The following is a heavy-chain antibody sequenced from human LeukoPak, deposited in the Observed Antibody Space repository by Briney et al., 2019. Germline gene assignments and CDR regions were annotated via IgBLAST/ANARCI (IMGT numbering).Heavy chain of an antibody. Sequence: PGGSLRLSCAPSGFTFSNAWMSWVRQAPGKGLEWVGRIKSKSDGGTTDYAAPVKGRFTVSRDDSKDTLYLQMNSLKTEDTAVYYCTTTWIRRPRFDPWGQGTLVTVSS. J-gene: IGHJ5*02. CDR2: IKSKSDGGTT. CDR3: TTTWIRRPRFDP. V-gene: IGHV3-15*01. CDR1: GFTFSNAW. D-gene: IGHD5-18*01.